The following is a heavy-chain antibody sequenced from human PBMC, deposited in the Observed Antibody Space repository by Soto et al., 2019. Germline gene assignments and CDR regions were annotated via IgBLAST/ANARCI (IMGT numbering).Heavy chain of an antibody. V-gene: IGHV3-21*01. CDR1: GPTFSGYS. CDR3: AREEGYCGGGSCHRGAFDL. CDR2: ISNGDNHV. J-gene: IGHJ3*01. Sequence: EEQLVESGGGLVKPGGSTRLSCAASGPTFSGYSFLWVRQAPGRGLEWVSFISNGDNHVFYADSVKGRFTISRDNANKLVYMQMNSLRAEDTAVYYCAREEGYCGGGSCHRGAFDLWGQGTMVTVSS. D-gene: IGHD2-15*01.